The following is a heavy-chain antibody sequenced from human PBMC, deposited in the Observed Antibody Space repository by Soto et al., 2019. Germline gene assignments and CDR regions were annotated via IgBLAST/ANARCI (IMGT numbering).Heavy chain of an antibody. Sequence: GGALRLSCAAPGFTFKIFAMTRGRQAPGKGLEWVSAISRYGDFTYYADSVEGRFTISRDNSKNTLYLQMNSLRAEDTAVYYCAKDRYLDHDSRGYLFDNWGQGTLVTVSS. D-gene: IGHD3-22*01. CDR2: ISRYGDFT. J-gene: IGHJ4*02. CDR1: GFTFKIFA. CDR3: AKDRYLDHDSRGYLFDN. V-gene: IGHV3-23*01.